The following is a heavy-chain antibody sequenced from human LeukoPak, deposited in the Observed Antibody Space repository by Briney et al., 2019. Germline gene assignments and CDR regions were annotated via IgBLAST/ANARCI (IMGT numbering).Heavy chain of an antibody. CDR3: TTDAPFYGSGSYFSDFQH. V-gene: IGHV3-53*01. D-gene: IGHD3-10*01. Sequence: PGGSLRLSCAASGFIFSTYSMTWVRQAPGKGLEWVSVIYIGGSTYYADSVKGRFTISRDISKNTLYLQMNSLRAEDTAMYYCTTDAPFYGSGSYFSDFQHWGQGTLVIVSS. CDR1: GFIFSTYS. CDR2: IYIGGST. J-gene: IGHJ1*01.